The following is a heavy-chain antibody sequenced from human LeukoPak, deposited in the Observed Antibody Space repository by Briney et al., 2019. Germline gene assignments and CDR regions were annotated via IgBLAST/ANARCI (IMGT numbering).Heavy chain of an antibody. CDR3: AGRSWVEPRPFDI. CDR2: IYYSGST. Sequence: SETLSLTCTVSGGSISSSSYYWGWIRQPPGKGLEWIGSIYYSGSTYYNPSLKSRVTISVDTSKNQFSLKLSSVTAADTAVYYCAGRSWVEPRPFDIWGQGTMVTVSS. J-gene: IGHJ3*02. V-gene: IGHV4-39*07. D-gene: IGHD1-26*01. CDR1: GGSISSSSYY.